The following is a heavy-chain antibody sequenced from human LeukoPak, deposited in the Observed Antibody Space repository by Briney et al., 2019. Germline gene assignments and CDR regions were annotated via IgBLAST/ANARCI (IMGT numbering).Heavy chain of an antibody. CDR3: ARGPSRHHNT. D-gene: IGHD1-1*01. CDR2: IYSGGST. J-gene: IGHJ4*02. CDR1: EFSVGSNY. Sequence: AESLSLSCAASEFSVGSNYMTWVRQAPGKGLEWVSLIYSGGSTYSPDSVKGGFTISRDNSKTTLYLQRTSLTAETTAVYCSARGPSRHHNTGAQGTLVTVPS. V-gene: IGHV3-66*01.